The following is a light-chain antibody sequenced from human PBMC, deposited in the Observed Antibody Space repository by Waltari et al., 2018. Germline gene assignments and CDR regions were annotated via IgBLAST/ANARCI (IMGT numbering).Light chain of an antibody. V-gene: IGLV1-47*01. CDR2: RNN. CDR3: AAWDDGRSGPV. CDR1: SPNIGSNY. J-gene: IGLJ2*01. Sequence: QSVLTQPPSASGTPGQRVTISCSGSSPNIGSNYVYWYQQLPGTAPKLLIYRNNRRPSGVPDRFSGSKSGTSASLAISGLRSEDEADYYCAAWDDGRSGPVFGGGTKLTVL.